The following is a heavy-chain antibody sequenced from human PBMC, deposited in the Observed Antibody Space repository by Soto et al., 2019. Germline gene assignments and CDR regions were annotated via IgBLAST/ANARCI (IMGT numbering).Heavy chain of an antibody. CDR1: GGSFSGYY. CDR2: INHSGST. Sequence: KQSPTLSLTCAVYGGSFSGYYWSWIRQPPGKGLEWIGEINHSGSTNYNPSLKSRVTISVDTSKNQFSLKLSSVTAADTAVYYCARGLTVVVVAAEVVGWFDPWGQGTLVTVSS. D-gene: IGHD2-15*01. V-gene: IGHV4-34*01. J-gene: IGHJ5*02. CDR3: ARGLTVVVVAAEVVGWFDP.